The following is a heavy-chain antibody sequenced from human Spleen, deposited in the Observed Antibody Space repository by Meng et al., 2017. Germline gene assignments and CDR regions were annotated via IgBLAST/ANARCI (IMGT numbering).Heavy chain of an antibody. Sequence: QVQLQQWGVGLLQPSETLSLTCVVSGGSFSDYYWSWIRQPPGKGLEWIGEINHSGSTNYNPPLESRATISVDTSQNNLSLKLSSVTAADSAVYYCARGPTTMAHDFDYWGQGTLVTVSS. CDR1: GGSFSDYY. V-gene: IGHV4-34*01. J-gene: IGHJ4*02. CDR3: ARGPTTMAHDFDY. D-gene: IGHD4-11*01. CDR2: INHSGST.